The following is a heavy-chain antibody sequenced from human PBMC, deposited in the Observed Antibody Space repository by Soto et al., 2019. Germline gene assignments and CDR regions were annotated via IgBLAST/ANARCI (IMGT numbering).Heavy chain of an antibody. CDR3: ARDIVATTPHYFDY. Sequence: GGSLRLSCAASGFTFSSYSMNWVRQAPGKGLEWVSYISSSSSTIYYADSVKGRFTISRDNAKNSLYLQMNSLRAEDTAVYYCARDIVATTPHYFDYWGQGTLVTVSS. D-gene: IGHD5-12*01. CDR1: GFTFSSYS. CDR2: ISSSSSTI. J-gene: IGHJ4*02. V-gene: IGHV3-48*01.